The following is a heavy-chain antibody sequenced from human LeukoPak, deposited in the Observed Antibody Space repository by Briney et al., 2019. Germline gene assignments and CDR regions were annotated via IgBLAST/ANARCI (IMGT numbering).Heavy chain of an antibody. CDR2: INPNSGGT. D-gene: IGHD2-2*01. J-gene: IGHJ4*02. CDR1: GYTFTVYY. CDR3: ARWVVPAASLTR. V-gene: IGHV1-2*02. Sequence: ASVRVSCKASGYTFTVYYMHWVRQAPGQGLEWMGWINPNSGGTNYAQKFQGRVTMTRDTSISTAYMELSRLRSDDTAVYYCARWVVPAASLTRWGQGTLVTVSS.